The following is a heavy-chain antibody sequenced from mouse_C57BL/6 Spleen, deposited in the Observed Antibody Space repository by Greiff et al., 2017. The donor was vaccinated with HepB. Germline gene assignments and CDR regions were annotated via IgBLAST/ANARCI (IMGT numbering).Heavy chain of an antibody. CDR1: GYSFTGYF. CDR2: INPYNGDT. Sequence: EVKLQESGPELVKPGDSVKISCKASGYSFTGYFMNWVMQSHGKSLEWIGRINPYNGDTFYNQKFKGKATLTVDKSSSTAHMELRSLTSEDSAVYYFASYGYDYYAMDYWGQGTSVTVSS. D-gene: IGHD2-2*01. CDR3: ASYGYDYYAMDY. J-gene: IGHJ4*01. V-gene: IGHV1-20*01.